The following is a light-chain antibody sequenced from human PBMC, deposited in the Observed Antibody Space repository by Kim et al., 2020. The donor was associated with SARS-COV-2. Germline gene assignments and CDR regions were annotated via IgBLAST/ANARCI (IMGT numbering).Light chain of an antibody. V-gene: IGLV2-14*03. CDR1: GTDIGDFKY. CDR3: CLYSTTIIL. CDR2: DVS. Sequence: QSALTQPASVSGSPGQSITISCTGTGTDIGDFKYVSWYQQHPGEGPKLIIYDVSHRPSGVSIRFSGSKSGNTASLIISDLHTEDEADYYCCLYSTTIILFGGGTKLTVL. J-gene: IGLJ2*01.